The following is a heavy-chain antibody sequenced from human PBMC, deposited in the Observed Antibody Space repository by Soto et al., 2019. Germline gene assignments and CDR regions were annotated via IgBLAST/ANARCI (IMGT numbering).Heavy chain of an antibody. V-gene: IGHV1-18*01. CDR1: GYTFNNYG. Sequence: QVQLVQSGAEVKKPGASVKVSCQASGYTFNNYGVSCVRQAPGQGLEWMGWISGYNGNRDYAQRFQGRVTLTTDTSTSTAYMEQRRLRCDDTAIYYCARVGSSSGKNCYYWYFDLWGRGTLLTVSS. J-gene: IGHJ2*01. CDR3: ARVGSSSGKNCYYWYFDL. CDR2: ISGYNGNR. D-gene: IGHD3-22*01.